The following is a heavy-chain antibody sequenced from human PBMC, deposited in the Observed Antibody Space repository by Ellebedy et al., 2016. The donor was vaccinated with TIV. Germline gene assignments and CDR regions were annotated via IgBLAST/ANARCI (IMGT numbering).Heavy chain of an antibody. D-gene: IGHD3-10*01. J-gene: IGHJ5*02. V-gene: IGHV6-1*01. Sequence: SETLSLTXAISGDSVSSDRAAWNWIRQSPSRGLEWLGRTFYRSKWYYDYAVSVRSRITINPDTSKNQFSLQLNSVTPEDTAVYYCAREGTMIRGIKNWFDPWGKGTLVIVSS. CDR2: TFYRSKWYY. CDR1: GDSVSSDRAA. CDR3: AREGTMIRGIKNWFDP.